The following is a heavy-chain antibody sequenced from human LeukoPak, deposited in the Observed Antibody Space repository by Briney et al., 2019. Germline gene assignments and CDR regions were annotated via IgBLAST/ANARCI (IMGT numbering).Heavy chain of an antibody. CDR3: ARFSPDENHGDYAFDY. J-gene: IGHJ4*02. D-gene: IGHD4-17*01. Sequence: ASVKVSCKASGYTFTSYYMHWVRQAPGQGLEWIGWMNPTSGKSGYAQELQGRVTMTRDTSTSTAYMELSSLTSEDTALYYCARFSPDENHGDYAFDYWGQGTLVTVSS. CDR2: MNPTSGKS. V-gene: IGHV1-8*02. CDR1: GYTFTSYY.